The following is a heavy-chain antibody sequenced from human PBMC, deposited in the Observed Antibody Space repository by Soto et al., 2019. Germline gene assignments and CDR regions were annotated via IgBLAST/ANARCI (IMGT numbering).Heavy chain of an antibody. D-gene: IGHD2-2*01. Sequence: QVQLVESGGGVVQPGRSLRLSCAASGFTFSSYGMHWVRQAPGKGLEWVAVIWYDGSNKYYADSVKGRFTISRDNSKNTLYLEMNSLRAEDTAVYYCARDQGTSCLAGWGQGTLVTVSS. CDR2: IWYDGSNK. CDR3: ARDQGTSCLAG. CDR1: GFTFSSYG. J-gene: IGHJ4*02. V-gene: IGHV3-33*01.